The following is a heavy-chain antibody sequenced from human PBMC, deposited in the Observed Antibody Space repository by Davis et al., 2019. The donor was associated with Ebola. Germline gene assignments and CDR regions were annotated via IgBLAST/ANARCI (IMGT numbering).Heavy chain of an antibody. J-gene: IGHJ5*02. V-gene: IGHV3-74*01. D-gene: IGHD3-3*01. CDR1: GFTFSSYW. CDR3: ARVRFGDKWRWFDP. CDR2: INSDGSTT. Sequence: PGGSLRLSCAASGFTFSSYWMHWVRQAQGKGLVWVSRINSDGSTTTYADSVKGRFTVSRDNAKNTLYLQMNSLRAEDTAVYYWARVRFGDKWRWFDPWGQGTLVTVSS.